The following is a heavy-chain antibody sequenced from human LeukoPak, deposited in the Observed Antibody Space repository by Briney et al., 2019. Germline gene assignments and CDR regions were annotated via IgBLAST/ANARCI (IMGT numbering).Heavy chain of an antibody. CDR2: INSDGSNT. CDR3: ARAGSGSSYDC. V-gene: IGHV3-74*01. J-gene: IGHJ4*02. CDR1: GFALSTYW. D-gene: IGHD3-10*01. Sequence: GGSLRLSCAASGFALSTYWMHWVRQAPGKGLVWVSLINSDGSNTLYADSVKGRFTISRDTAKNKLYLEMNRLRADDTAVYYCARAGSGSSYDCWGQGTLVTVSS.